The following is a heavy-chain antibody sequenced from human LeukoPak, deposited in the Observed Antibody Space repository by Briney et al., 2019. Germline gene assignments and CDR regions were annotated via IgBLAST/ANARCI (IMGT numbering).Heavy chain of an antibody. Sequence: PSETLSLTCTVSGGSISSYYWSWIRQPAGKGLEWIGRIYTSGSTNYNPSLKSRVTMSVDTSKNQFSLKLSSVTAADTAVYYCARFIGYQLLGWFDPWGQGTLVTVSS. CDR1: GGSISSYY. D-gene: IGHD2-2*01. CDR2: IYTSGST. J-gene: IGHJ5*02. CDR3: ARFIGYQLLGWFDP. V-gene: IGHV4-4*07.